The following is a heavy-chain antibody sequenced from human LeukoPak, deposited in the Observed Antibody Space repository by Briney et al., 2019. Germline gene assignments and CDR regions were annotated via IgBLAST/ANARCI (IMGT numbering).Heavy chain of an antibody. J-gene: IGHJ4*02. D-gene: IGHD3/OR15-3a*01. V-gene: IGHV4-31*03. Sequence: SPTLSLTCTVSGGSISSGGYYWSWIRQHPGKGLEWIGYIYYSGSTYYNPSLKSRVTISVDTSKNQFSLRLSSVTAADTAVYYCARDPRYGLGNDYWGQGTLVTVSS. CDR1: GGSISSGGYY. CDR3: ARDPRYGLGNDY. CDR2: IYYSGST.